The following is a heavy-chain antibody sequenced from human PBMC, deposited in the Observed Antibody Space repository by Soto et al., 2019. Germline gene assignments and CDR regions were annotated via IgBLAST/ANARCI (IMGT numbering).Heavy chain of an antibody. V-gene: IGHV4-30-4*01. CDR1: GASVTSPEHY. J-gene: IGHJ5*02. D-gene: IGHD2-21*02. CDR3: ARGRYWVSGDCFPAWFEN. Sequence: TLSLTCSVSGASVTSPEHYWTWIRQSPGKGLEWIGYIYYGGSTVYNQSLKGRSTVSLDTSKSQFSLNLTSVTAADTALYFCARGRYWVSGDCFPAWFENWGQGTLVTVSS. CDR2: IYYGGST.